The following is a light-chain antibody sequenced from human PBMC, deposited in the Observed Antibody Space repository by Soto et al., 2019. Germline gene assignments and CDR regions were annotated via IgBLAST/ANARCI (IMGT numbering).Light chain of an antibody. Sequence: EIVLTQSPGTPSLSPGERATLSCRASQSVSSSLAWYQQNPGQAPRLLIYGASTRATGIPARFSGSGSGTDFTLTISRLEPEDFAVYYCQQYGSSPPTFGQGTKVEIK. V-gene: IGKV3-20*01. CDR3: QQYGSSPPT. CDR1: QSVSSS. CDR2: GAS. J-gene: IGKJ1*01.